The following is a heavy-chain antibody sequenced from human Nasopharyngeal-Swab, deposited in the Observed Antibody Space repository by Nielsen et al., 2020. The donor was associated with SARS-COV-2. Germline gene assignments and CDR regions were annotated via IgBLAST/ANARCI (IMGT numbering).Heavy chain of an antibody. J-gene: IGHJ5*02. V-gene: IGHV4-34*01. Sequence: PGKGLEWIGEINHSGSTNYNPSLKSRVTISVDTSKNQFSLKLSSVTAADTAVYYCARVVMVYAIYWFDPWGQGTLVTVSS. CDR2: INHSGST. CDR3: ARVVMVYAIYWFDP. D-gene: IGHD2-8*01.